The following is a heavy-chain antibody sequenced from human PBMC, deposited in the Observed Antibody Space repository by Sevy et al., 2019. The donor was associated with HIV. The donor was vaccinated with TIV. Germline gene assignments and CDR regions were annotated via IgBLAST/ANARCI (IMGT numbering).Heavy chain of an antibody. Sequence: SETLSLTCTVSGGSISSGDYYWSWIRQRPGKGLEWIGYIFYSGSTYYNPSLKSRVTISIDTSKNQFSLKLSFVTAADTAVYYCARDRGAMITFGGVKGAFDIWGQGTMVTVSS. V-gene: IGHV4-31*03. CDR1: GGSISSGDYY. D-gene: IGHD3-16*01. CDR3: ARDRGAMITFGGVKGAFDI. J-gene: IGHJ3*02. CDR2: IFYSGST.